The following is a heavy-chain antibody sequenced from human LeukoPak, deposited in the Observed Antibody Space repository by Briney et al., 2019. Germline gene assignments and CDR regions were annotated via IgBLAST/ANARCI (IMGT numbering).Heavy chain of an antibody. J-gene: IGHJ4*02. CDR3: AGDPPRGGWALDY. CDR1: GFSISTYA. V-gene: IGHV3-33*01. D-gene: IGHD3-16*01. Sequence: PGGSLRLSCAASGFSISTYAMHWVRQAPGKGLEWVAFIWDDGSNKYYADSVKGRFTISRDNSKNTLYLQMDSLRAEDTAVYYCAGDPPRGGWALDYWGQGTLVTVSS. CDR2: IWDDGSNK.